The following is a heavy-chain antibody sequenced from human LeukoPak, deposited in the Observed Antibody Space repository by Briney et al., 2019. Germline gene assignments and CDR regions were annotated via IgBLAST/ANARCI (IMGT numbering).Heavy chain of an antibody. CDR1: GFTFTNYW. CDR2: IKQDGSDK. V-gene: IGHV3-7*02. CDR3: ASSFLAGPLDY. D-gene: IGHD6-19*01. Sequence: GGSLRLSCAASGFTFTNYWMTWVRQSPGKGLERVAYIKQDGSDKYYVDSVEGRFTISRDNAKNSLYLQMNNLRAEDTAVYYCASSFLAGPLDYWGQGTLVTVSS. J-gene: IGHJ4*02.